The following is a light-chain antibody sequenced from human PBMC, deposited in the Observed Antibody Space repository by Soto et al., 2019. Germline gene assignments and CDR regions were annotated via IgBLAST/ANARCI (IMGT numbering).Light chain of an antibody. V-gene: IGKV3-15*01. CDR1: QSVSGN. CDR3: QQYNNWPRT. Sequence: EIVMTQSPATLSVSPGERATLSCRASQSVSGNLAWYQQKPGQAPRLLIYGASTRATGIPARFSGSGSGTGFTLTISSLQSEDFAVYYWQQYNNWPRTFGQGTKVEIK. CDR2: GAS. J-gene: IGKJ1*01.